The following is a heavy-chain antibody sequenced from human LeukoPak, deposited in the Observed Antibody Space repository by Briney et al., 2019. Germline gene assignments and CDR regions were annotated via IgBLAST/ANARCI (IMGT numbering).Heavy chain of an antibody. V-gene: IGHV3-7*01. Sequence: GGSLRLSCAASGFTFRNYWMSWVRQVPGKGLEWVVNINEGGNEKNYVDSVKGRFTASRDNAQNSLYLQMNSLRVEDTAVYYCARDATNRVGATIYYFDYWGQGTLVTVSS. CDR3: ARDATNRVGATIYYFDY. D-gene: IGHD1-26*01. J-gene: IGHJ4*02. CDR2: INEGGNEK. CDR1: GFTFRNYW.